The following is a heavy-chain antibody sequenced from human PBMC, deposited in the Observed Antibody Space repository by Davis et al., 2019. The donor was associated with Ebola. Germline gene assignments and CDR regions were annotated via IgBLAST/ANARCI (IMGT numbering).Heavy chain of an antibody. CDR3: ARGLWAYGSGSYYRY. V-gene: IGHV4-34*01. Sequence: MPSETLSLTCAVSGGSFSGYYWNWIRQPPGKGLEWIGEINHDGRNNSNPSLKSRVTLSTDTSKNQFSLKLSSVTAADTAVYYCARGLWAYGSGSYYRYWGQGTLVIVSS. J-gene: IGHJ4*02. CDR1: GGSFSGYY. CDR2: INHDGRN. D-gene: IGHD3-10*01.